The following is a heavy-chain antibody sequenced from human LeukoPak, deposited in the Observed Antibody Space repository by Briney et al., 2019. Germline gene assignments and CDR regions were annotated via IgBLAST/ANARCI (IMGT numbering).Heavy chain of an antibody. D-gene: IGHD3-3*01. CDR1: GFTFSNAW. CDR2: IKSKTDGGTT. V-gene: IGHV3-15*01. CDR3: TTAGQILEWLFVDY. J-gene: IGHJ4*02. Sequence: PGGSLRLSCAASGFTFSNAWMSWVRQAPGKGLEWVGRIKSKTDGGTTDYAAPVKGRFTISRDDSKNTLYLQMNSLKTEDTAVYYCTTAGQILEWLFVDYWGQGTLVTASS.